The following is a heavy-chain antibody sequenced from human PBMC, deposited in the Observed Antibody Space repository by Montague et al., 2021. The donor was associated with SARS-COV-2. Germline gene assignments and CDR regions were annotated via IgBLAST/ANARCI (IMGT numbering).Heavy chain of an antibody. V-gene: IGHV2-5*01. CDR3: AHSPISLVRGIIPNWFDS. CDR2: IYWNDDM. CDR1: GFSLTTSGVG. D-gene: IGHD3-10*01. J-gene: IGHJ5*01. Sequence: PALVKPTQTLTLTCTFYGFSLTTSGVGVGWIRQPPGKALEWLALIYWNDDMRYSPSLKSRLTITKDTSKNQVVLIMTNMDPVDTATYYCAHSPISLVRGIIPNWFDSWGQGTLVTVSS.